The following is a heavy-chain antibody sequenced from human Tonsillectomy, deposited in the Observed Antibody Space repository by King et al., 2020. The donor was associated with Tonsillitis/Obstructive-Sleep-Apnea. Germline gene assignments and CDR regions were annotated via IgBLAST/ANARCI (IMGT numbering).Heavy chain of an antibody. Sequence: QLVQSGAEVNKPGSSVKVSCKASGGTFNNYGVSWVRQAPGQGLEWMGAIIPIFGPPKYAQKFQGRVTITADESTSTAYMELSSLRSEDTAMYYCAKDQQYWFDPWGQGTLVTVSS. D-gene: IGHD1/OR15-1a*01. J-gene: IGHJ5*02. CDR3: AKDQQYWFDP. CDR2: IIPIFGPP. CDR1: GGTFNNYG. V-gene: IGHV1-69*01.